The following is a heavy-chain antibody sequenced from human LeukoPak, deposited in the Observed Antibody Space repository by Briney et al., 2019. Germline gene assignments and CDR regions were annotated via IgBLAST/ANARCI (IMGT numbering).Heavy chain of an antibody. CDR3: ARGEHDMATMSIDY. CDR1: GLTFSNYA. CDR2: SSSGSSTI. Sequence: GGSLRLSCAASGLTFSNYAMNWVRQPPGKGLEWVSYSSSGSSTIYYADSVKGRFTISRDNAKNSLFLQMNSLRAEDTAVYYCARGEHDMATMSIDYWGQGTLVTVSS. V-gene: IGHV3-48*01. J-gene: IGHJ4*02. D-gene: IGHD5-24*01.